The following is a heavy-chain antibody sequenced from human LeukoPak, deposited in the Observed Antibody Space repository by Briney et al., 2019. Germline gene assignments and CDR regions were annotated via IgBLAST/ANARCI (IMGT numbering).Heavy chain of an antibody. CDR1: GFTFSSYS. D-gene: IGHD3-10*01. J-gene: IGHJ4*02. V-gene: IGHV3-21*01. CDR3: ASANLPVRRTPFGY. CDR2: ISSSSSYI. Sequence: GGSLRLSCAASGFTFSSYSMNWVRQAPGKGLEWVLSISSSSSYIYYADSVKGRFTISRDNAKNSLYLQMNSLRAEDTAVYYCASANLPVRRTPFGYWGQGTLVTVSS.